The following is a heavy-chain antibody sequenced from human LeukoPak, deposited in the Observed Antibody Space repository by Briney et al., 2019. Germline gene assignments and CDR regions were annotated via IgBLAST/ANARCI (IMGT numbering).Heavy chain of an antibody. CDR2: IKSKADGETI. Sequence: SGGSLRLSCTTSGFNFNNAWMNWVRQAPGKGLEWVGRIKSKADGETIDYAAPVKGRFTFSRDDSKNMLYLQMNSLKSEDTAVYYCSTLTSRGLSDSWGQGTLVTVSS. J-gene: IGHJ4*02. D-gene: IGHD1-20*01. V-gene: IGHV3-15*07. CDR1: GFNFNNAW. CDR3: STLTSRGLSDS.